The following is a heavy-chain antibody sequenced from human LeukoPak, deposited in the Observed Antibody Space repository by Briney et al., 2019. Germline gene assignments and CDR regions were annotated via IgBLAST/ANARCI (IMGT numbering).Heavy chain of an antibody. Sequence: ASETLSLACTAPGGSISGYYWNWIRQPAGKGLEWVGRSHSSGTTNYNLSLKSRVTMSVDTSKNQFSLKLSSVTAADTAVYYSASAGDDFHYFDYWGHGTLVTVSS. D-gene: IGHD3-16*01. CDR3: ASAGDDFHYFDY. CDR2: SHSSGTT. V-gene: IGHV4-4*07. J-gene: IGHJ4*01. CDR1: GGSISGYY.